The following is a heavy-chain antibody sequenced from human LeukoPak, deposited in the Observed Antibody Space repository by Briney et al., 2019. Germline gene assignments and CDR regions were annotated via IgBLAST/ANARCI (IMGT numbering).Heavy chain of an antibody. J-gene: IGHJ3*02. D-gene: IGHD5-18*01. V-gene: IGHV3-30*04. CDR2: ISYDGSNK. Sequence: GGSLRLSCAASGFIFSTYAMHWVRQAPGKGLEWVAVISYDGSNKYYADSVKGQFTISRDNSKNTLYLQMNSLRAEDTAVYYCARPRGYSLADAFDIWGQGTMVTVSS. CDR3: ARPRGYSLADAFDI. CDR1: GFIFSTYA.